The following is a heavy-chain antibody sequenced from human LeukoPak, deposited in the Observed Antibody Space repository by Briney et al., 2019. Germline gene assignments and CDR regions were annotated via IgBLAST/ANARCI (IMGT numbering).Heavy chain of an antibody. V-gene: IGHV3-21*01. Sequence: GGSLRLSCAASGFTFSSYSMNWVRQAPGKGLEWVSSISSSSSYIYYADSVKGRFTISRDNAKNSLYLQMNSLRAEDTAAYYCARDCGGSCYLDYWGQGTLVTVSS. CDR1: GFTFSSYS. CDR2: ISSSSSYI. CDR3: ARDCGGSCYLDY. J-gene: IGHJ4*02. D-gene: IGHD2-15*01.